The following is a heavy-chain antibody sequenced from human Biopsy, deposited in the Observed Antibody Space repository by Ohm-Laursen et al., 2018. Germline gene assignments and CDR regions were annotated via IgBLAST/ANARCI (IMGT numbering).Heavy chain of an antibody. CDR3: ARHPTGFWFDP. J-gene: IGHJ5*02. V-gene: IGHV4-38-2*01. CDR2: IYNSETT. Sequence: SETLSLTCAVSGYSVTNDYYWGWIRQPPGKGLEWIGSIYNSETTFYNPSLKSRVAISVDTSTNQFSLKVSSVTAADTALYYCARHPTGFWFDPWGHGTLVTVSS. CDR1: GYSVTNDYY.